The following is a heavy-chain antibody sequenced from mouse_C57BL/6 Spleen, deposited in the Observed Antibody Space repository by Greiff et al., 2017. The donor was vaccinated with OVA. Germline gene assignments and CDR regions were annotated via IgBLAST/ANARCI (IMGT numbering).Heavy chain of an antibody. CDR3: AREFPAYDGYYVYAMDY. V-gene: IGHV1-26*01. D-gene: IGHD2-3*01. J-gene: IGHJ4*01. Sequence: EVQLQQSGPELVKPGASVKISCKASGYTFTDYYMNWVKQSHGKSLEWIGDINPNNGGTSYNQKFKGKATLTVDKSSSTAYMELRSLTSEDSAVYYCAREFPAYDGYYVYAMDYWGQGTSVTVSS. CDR1: GYTFTDYY. CDR2: INPNNGGT.